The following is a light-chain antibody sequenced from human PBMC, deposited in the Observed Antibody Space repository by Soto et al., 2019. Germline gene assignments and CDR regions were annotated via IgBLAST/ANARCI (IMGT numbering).Light chain of an antibody. CDR3: QQSYSTPQIT. V-gene: IGKV1-39*01. J-gene: IGKJ3*01. CDR1: QDIGTF. CDR2: AAS. Sequence: DFQMTQSPSSLSASVGDRVTISCRASQDIGTFLNWYQQKPGKPPNLLIYAASNLLSGVSSRFSGSGSGTDFTLTIRSLQPEDFATYYCQQSYSTPQITFGPETKVDMK.